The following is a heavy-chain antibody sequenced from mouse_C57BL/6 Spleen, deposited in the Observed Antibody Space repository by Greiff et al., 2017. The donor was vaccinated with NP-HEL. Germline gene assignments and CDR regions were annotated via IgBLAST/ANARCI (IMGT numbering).Heavy chain of an antibody. CDR3: ARVPDSSGVYAMDY. V-gene: IGHV7-3*01. J-gene: IGHJ4*01. CDR1: GFTFTDYY. CDR2: IGNKANGYTT. D-gene: IGHD3-2*02. Sequence: EVQLVESGGGLVQPGGSLSLSCAASGFTFTDYYMSWVRQPPGKALEWLGFIGNKANGYTTEYSVSVKGRFTTSRDTSQSILYLQMNALRAEDSATYYCARVPDSSGVYAMDYWGQGTSVTVSS.